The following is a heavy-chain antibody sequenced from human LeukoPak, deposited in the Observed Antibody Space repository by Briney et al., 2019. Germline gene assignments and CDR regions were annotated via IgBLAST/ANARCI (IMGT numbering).Heavy chain of an antibody. Sequence: PGGSLRLSCAASGFTFSSYGMHWVRQAPGKGLEWVAVIWYDGSNKYYADSVKGRFTISRDNSKNTLYLQMNSLRAEDMAVYYCARDRRGDYYDSSGYYSHWGQGTLVTVSS. CDR2: IWYDGSNK. CDR3: ARDRRGDYYDSSGYYSH. CDR1: GFTFSSYG. V-gene: IGHV3-33*01. J-gene: IGHJ4*02. D-gene: IGHD3-22*01.